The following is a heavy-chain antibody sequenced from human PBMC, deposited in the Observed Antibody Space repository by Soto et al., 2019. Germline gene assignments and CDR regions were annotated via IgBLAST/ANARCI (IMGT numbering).Heavy chain of an antibody. CDR3: AKDGYYGSGSYPNWFDP. CDR2: ISGSGGST. J-gene: IGHJ5*02. Sequence: LRLSCAASGFTFSSYAMSWVRQAPGKGLEWVSAISGSGGSTYYADSAKGRFTISRDNSKNTLYLQMNSLRAEDTAVYYCAKDGYYGSGSYPNWFDPWGQGTLVTVSS. V-gene: IGHV3-23*01. D-gene: IGHD3-10*01. CDR1: GFTFSSYA.